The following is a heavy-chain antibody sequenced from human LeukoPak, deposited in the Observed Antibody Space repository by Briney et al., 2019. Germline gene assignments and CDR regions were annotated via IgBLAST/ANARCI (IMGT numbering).Heavy chain of an antibody. CDR2: ISSSSSHI. J-gene: IGHJ4*02. Sequence: PGGSLRLSCAASGFTFSSYSMNWVRQAPGKGLEWVSSISSSSSHIYYADSVKGRFTISRDNAKNSLYLQMNSLRAEDTAVYYCARDLNDIYDYWGQGTLVTVSS. V-gene: IGHV3-21*01. D-gene: IGHD3-9*01. CDR3: ARDLNDIYDY. CDR1: GFTFSSYS.